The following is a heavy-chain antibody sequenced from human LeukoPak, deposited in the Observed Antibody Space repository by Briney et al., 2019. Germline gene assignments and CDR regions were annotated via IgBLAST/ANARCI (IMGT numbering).Heavy chain of an antibody. CDR2: IIPIFGTA. J-gene: IGHJ4*02. D-gene: IGHD6-13*01. CDR3: ARGSGIAAAPTY. V-gene: IGHV1-69*05. CDR1: GGTFSSYT. Sequence: ASVKVSCKASGGTFSSYTVSWVRQAPGQGLEWMGGIIPIFGTANYAQKFQGRVTITTDESTSTAYMELSSLRSEDTAVYYCARGSGIAAAPTYWGQGTLVTVSS.